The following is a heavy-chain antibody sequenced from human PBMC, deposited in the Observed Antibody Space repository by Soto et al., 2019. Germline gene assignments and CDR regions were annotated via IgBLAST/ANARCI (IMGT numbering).Heavy chain of an antibody. CDR1: GGSISSYY. D-gene: IGHD3-3*01. CDR2: IYYSGST. V-gene: IGHV4-59*01. J-gene: IGHJ4*02. CDR3: AGSYDDFWSGYYPYYFDY. Sequence: SETLSLTCTVSGGSISSYYWSWIRQPPGKGLEWIGYIYYSGSTNYNPSLKSRVTISVDTSKNQFSLKLSSVTAADTAVYYCAGSYDDFWSGYYPYYFDYWGQGTLVTVSS.